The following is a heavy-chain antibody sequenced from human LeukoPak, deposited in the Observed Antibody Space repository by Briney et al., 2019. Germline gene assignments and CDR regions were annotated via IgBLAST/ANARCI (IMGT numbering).Heavy chain of an antibody. CDR3: ARDYGGNWGTYNYFDL. Sequence: ASVKVSCKASGYTFNTYHIHWVRQAPGQGLEWTGIIKPSGGTTTYAQKFQGRVTMTRDTSTSTVYMELSSLTSDDTAVYYCARDYGGNWGTYNYFDLWGRGTLVTVSS. CDR1: GYTFNTYH. J-gene: IGHJ2*01. D-gene: IGHD7-27*01. V-gene: IGHV1-46*02. CDR2: IKPSGGTT.